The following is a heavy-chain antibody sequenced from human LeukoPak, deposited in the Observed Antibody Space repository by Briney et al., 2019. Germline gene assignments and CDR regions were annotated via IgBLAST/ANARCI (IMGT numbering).Heavy chain of an antibody. D-gene: IGHD5-12*01. CDR2: ISSSSSYI. J-gene: IGHJ6*02. CDR1: GFTFSSYS. Sequence: PGGSLTLSCAASGFTFSSYSMNWVRQAPGKGLEWVSSISSSSSYIYYADSVKGRFTISRDNAKNSLYLQMNSLRAEDTAVYYCARDRTEYSGYDYLPGDFYYGMDVWGQGTTVTVSS. V-gene: IGHV3-21*01. CDR3: ARDRTEYSGYDYLPGDFYYGMDV.